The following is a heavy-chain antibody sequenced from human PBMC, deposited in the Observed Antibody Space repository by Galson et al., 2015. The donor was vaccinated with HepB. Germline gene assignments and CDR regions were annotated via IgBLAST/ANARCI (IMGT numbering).Heavy chain of an antibody. Sequence: SVKVSCKASGGTFSSYAISWVRQAPGQGLEWMGGIIPIFGTANYAQKFQGRVTITADESTSTAYMELSSLRSEDTAVYYCARDVVAGTNGFDYWGQGTLVTVSS. D-gene: IGHD6-19*01. CDR1: GGTFSSYA. V-gene: IGHV1-69*13. CDR2: IIPIFGTA. J-gene: IGHJ4*02. CDR3: ARDVVAGTNGFDY.